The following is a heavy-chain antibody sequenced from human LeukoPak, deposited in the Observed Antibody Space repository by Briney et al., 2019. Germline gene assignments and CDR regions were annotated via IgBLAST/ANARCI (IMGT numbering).Heavy chain of an antibody. V-gene: IGHV3-73*01. Sequence: GGSVRLSCAASGFTFSDSPMHWVRQASGKGLEWVGRITSKANSYATAYAESVKGRFTISRDDSKNTAYLQMNSLQTEDTAVYYCTRLPTMKTFDYWGQGIPVTVSS. J-gene: IGHJ4*02. CDR1: GFTFSDSP. CDR2: ITSKANSYAT. CDR3: TRLPTMKTFDY. D-gene: IGHD5-12*01.